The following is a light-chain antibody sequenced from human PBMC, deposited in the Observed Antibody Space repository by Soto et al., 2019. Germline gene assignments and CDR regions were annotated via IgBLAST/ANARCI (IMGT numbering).Light chain of an antibody. CDR1: QGIGDT. Sequence: EVVMRQSPGTLSVSPGEGATLSCRASQGIGDTLAWYQHKPGQAPRLLIFDASQRATGIPARFSGSGSGTDLTLTISSLEPEDFAVYYCQQRRNWPPWTFGPGTKVDIK. V-gene: IGKV3-11*01. CDR3: QQRRNWPPWT. J-gene: IGKJ1*01. CDR2: DAS.